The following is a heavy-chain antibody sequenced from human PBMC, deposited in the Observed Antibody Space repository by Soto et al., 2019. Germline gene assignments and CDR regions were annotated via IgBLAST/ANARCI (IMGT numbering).Heavy chain of an antibody. V-gene: IGHV4-34*12. CDR3: ARYIAYDSSGYYQGTRSYYFDY. J-gene: IGHJ4*02. Sequence: PSETLSLTCAVYGGSFSGYYWSWIRQPPGKGLEWIGETFHGGSTNYSPSLKSRVTISVDTSKNQFSLELSSVTAADTAVYYCARYIAYDSSGYYQGTRSYYFDYWGQGTLVTVSS. D-gene: IGHD3-22*01. CDR2: TFHGGST. CDR1: GGSFSGYY.